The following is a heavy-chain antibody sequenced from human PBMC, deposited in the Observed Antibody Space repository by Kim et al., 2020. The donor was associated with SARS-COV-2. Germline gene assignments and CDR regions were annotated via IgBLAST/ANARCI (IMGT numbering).Heavy chain of an antibody. CDR2: INHSGST. CDR3: ARGKTPGYCSSTSCYRGNNWFDP. J-gene: IGHJ5*02. CDR1: GGSFSGYY. D-gene: IGHD2-2*03. Sequence: ETLSLTCAVYGGSFSGYYWSWIRQPPGKGLEWIGEINHSGSTNYNPSLKSRVTISVDTSKNQFSLKLSSVTAADTAVYYCARGKTPGYCSSTSCYRGNNWFDPWGQGTLVTVSS. V-gene: IGHV4-34*01.